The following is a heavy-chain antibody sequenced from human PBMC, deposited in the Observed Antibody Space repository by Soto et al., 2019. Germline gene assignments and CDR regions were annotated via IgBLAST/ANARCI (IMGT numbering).Heavy chain of an antibody. CDR1: GGSVSSGSYY. J-gene: IGHJ4*02. D-gene: IGHD6-13*01. CDR2: IYYSGST. Sequence: QVQLQESGPGLVKPSETLSLTCTVSGGSVSSGSYYWSWIRQPPGKGLEWIGYIYYSGSTNYNPSLSSRVTISVDTSKNQFSLKLSSVTAADTAVYYCARDEAAAGKGGYWGQGTLVTVSS. CDR3: ARDEAAAGKGGY. V-gene: IGHV4-61*01.